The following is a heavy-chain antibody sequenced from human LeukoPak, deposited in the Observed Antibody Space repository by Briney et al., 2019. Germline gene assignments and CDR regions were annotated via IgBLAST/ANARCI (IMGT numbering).Heavy chain of an antibody. D-gene: IGHD3-10*01. V-gene: IGHV3-23*01. J-gene: IGHJ4*02. CDR2: GSGYYK. Sequence: GGSLTLSCAASRFTFSTYAMMWLRQAPGKGREWGCGSGYYKFYANSVKDRFTIARDKSKNTLYLQMNSLRGEDTAVYNCARVRNSKSYSELEYWGQGNLVTVSS. CDR1: RFTFSTYA. CDR3: ARVRNSKSYSELEY.